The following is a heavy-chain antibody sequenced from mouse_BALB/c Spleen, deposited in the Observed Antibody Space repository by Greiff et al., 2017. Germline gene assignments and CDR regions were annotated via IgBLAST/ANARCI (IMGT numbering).Heavy chain of an antibody. CDR2: IWAGGST. CDR3: ARGGAIYYGNGAMDY. D-gene: IGHD2-1*01. Sequence: VKLVESGPGLVAPSQSLSITCTVSGFSLTSYGVHWVRQPPGKGLEWLGVIWAGGSTNYNSALMSRLSISKDNSKSQVFLKMNSLQTDDTAMYYCARGGAIYYGNGAMDYWGQGTSVTVSS. J-gene: IGHJ4*01. V-gene: IGHV2-9*02. CDR1: GFSLTSYG.